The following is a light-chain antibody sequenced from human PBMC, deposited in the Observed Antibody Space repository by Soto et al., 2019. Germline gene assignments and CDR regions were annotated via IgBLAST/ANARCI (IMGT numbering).Light chain of an antibody. J-gene: IGKJ1*01. CDR2: GAS. V-gene: IGKV3-20*01. Sequence: EMVLTQSPGTLSLSPLERATLSFMASQSASNNYLAWYQQKPGQAPRLLIYGASNRATGIPDRFSGSGSGTDFTLTISRLETEDFAVYYCQQYGSSGTFGQGTKVDIK. CDR3: QQYGSSGT. CDR1: QSASNNY.